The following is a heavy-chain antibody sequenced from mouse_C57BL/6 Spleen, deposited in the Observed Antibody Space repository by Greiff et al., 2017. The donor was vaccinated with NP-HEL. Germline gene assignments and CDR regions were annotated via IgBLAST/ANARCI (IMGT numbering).Heavy chain of an antibody. D-gene: IGHD2-4*01. CDR2: INYDGSST. CDR3: ARENDYDVEGYYAMDY. Sequence: EVMLVESEGGLVQPGSSMKLSCTASGFTFSDYYMAWVRQVPEKGLEWVANINYDGSSTYYLDSLKSRFIISRDNAKNILYLQMSSLKSEDTATYYCARENDYDVEGYYAMDYWGQGTSVTVSS. CDR1: GFTFSDYY. V-gene: IGHV5-16*01. J-gene: IGHJ4*01.